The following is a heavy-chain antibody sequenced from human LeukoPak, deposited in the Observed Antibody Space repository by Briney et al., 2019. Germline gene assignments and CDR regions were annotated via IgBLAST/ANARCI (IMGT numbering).Heavy chain of an antibody. CDR1: GYIFTDYG. CDR2: IIPILGIA. J-gene: IGHJ4*02. D-gene: IGHD1-14*01. CDR3: ASDGAGIDY. V-gene: IGHV1-69*04. Sequence: SVKVSCKASGYIFTDYGISWVRQAPGQGLEWMGRIIPILGIANYAQKFQGRVTITADKSTSTAYMELSSLRSEDTAVYYCASDGAGIDYWGRGTLVTVSP.